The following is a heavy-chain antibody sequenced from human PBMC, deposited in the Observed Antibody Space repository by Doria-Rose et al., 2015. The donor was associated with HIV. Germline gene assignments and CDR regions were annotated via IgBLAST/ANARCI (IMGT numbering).Heavy chain of an antibody. CDR2: IHHSGST. Sequence: QVQLQQWGAGLVKPSETLSLTCAVFGGSFSGYYWSWIRQPPGKGLEWIGAIHHSGSTTYKTSLRSRVTISLDTSKNLFSLKLSSVTAADTAVYYCARGLLRGGWNDVDYYYGMDVWGQGTTVTVSS. V-gene: IGHV4-34*01. CDR1: GGSFSGYY. D-gene: IGHD1-1*01. J-gene: IGHJ6*02. CDR3: ARGLLRGGWNDVDYYYGMDV.